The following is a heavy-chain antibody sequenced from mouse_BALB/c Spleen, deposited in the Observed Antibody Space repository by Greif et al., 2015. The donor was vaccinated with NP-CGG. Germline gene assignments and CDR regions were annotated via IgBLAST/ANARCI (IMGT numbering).Heavy chain of an antibody. J-gene: IGHJ2*01. CDR3: ARDCGYYYFDY. CDR1: GFTFSSYG. D-gene: IGHD2-3*01. CDR2: INSNGGST. V-gene: IGHV5-6-3*01. Sequence: EVQGVESGGGLVQPGGSLKLSCAASGFTFSSYGMSWVRQTPDKRLELVATINSNGGSTYYPDSVKGRFTISRDNAKNTLYLQMSSLKSEDTAMYYCARDCGYYYFDYWGQGTTLTVSS.